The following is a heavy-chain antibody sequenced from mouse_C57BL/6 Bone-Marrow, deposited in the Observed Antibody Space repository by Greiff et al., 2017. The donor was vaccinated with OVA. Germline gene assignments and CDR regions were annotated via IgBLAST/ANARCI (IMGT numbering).Heavy chain of an antibody. D-gene: IGHD1-1*01. CDR3: TLYYGSSYHYAMDY. CDR2: IDPEDGDT. J-gene: IGHJ4*01. CDR1: GFNIKDYY. V-gene: IGHV14-1*01. Sequence: EVQLQQSGAELVRPGASVKLSCTASGFNIKDYYMHWVKQRPEQGLEWIGRIDPEDGDTEYAPKFQGKATMTADTSSNTSYLKLSSLTSEDTAVYYCTLYYGSSYHYAMDYWGQGTSVTVSS.